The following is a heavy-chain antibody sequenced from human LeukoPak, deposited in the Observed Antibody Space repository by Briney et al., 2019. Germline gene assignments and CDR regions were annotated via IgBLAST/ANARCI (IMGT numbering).Heavy chain of an antibody. CDR3: ARDKRFLEWSGPYYYYGMDV. Sequence: GGSLRLSCAASGFTFSSYSMNWVRQAPGKGLEWVSSISSSSSYIYYADSVKGRFTISRDNAKNSLYLQMNSLRAEDTAVYYCARDKRFLEWSGPYYYYGMDVWGQGTTVTVSS. CDR1: GFTFSSYS. CDR2: ISSSSSYI. V-gene: IGHV3-21*01. D-gene: IGHD3-3*01. J-gene: IGHJ6*02.